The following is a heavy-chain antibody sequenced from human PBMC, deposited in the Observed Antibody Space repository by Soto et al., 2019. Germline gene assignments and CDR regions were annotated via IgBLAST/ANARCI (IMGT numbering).Heavy chain of an antibody. CDR2: IDPSDSYT. J-gene: IGHJ6*02. CDR3: ARREVATGDYYYYGMDV. CDR1: GYSFTSYW. Sequence: GESLKISCKGSGYSFTSYWISWVRQMLGKGLEWMGRIDPSDSYTNYSPSFQGHVTISADKSISTAYLQWSSLKASDTAMYYCARREVATGDYYYYGMDVWGQGTTVTV. V-gene: IGHV5-10-1*01. D-gene: IGHD5-12*01.